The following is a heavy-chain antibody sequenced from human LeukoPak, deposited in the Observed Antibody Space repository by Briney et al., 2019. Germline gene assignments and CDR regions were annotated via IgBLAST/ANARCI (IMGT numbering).Heavy chain of an antibody. Sequence: GSLRLSCAASGFTFSSYGMHWVRQAPGKGLEWVAFIRYDGSNKYYADSVKGRFTISRDNAKNSLYLQMNSLRAEDTALYYCAKRVAVAGTSLAGAFDIWGQGTMVTVSS. CDR3: AKRVAVAGTSLAGAFDI. D-gene: IGHD6-19*01. CDR2: IRYDGSNK. CDR1: GFTFSSYG. J-gene: IGHJ3*02. V-gene: IGHV3-30*02.